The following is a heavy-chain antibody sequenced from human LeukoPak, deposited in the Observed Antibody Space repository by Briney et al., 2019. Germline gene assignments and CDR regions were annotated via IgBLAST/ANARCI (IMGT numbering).Heavy chain of an antibody. J-gene: IGHJ6*02. CDR2: ISYDGSNK. CDR3: AKGITNYYYYGMDV. Sequence: GGSLRLSCAASGFTFTNYWMSWVRQAPGKGLEWVAVISYDGSNKYSADSVKGRFTISRDNSKNTLYLQMNSLRAEDTAVYYCAKGITNYYYYGMDVWGQGTTVTVSS. V-gene: IGHV3-30*18. CDR1: GFTFTNYW. D-gene: IGHD3-10*01.